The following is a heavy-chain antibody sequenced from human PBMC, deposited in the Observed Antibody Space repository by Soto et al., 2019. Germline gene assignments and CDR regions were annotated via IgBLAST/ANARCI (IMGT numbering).Heavy chain of an antibody. V-gene: IGHV1-69*01. CDR2: ISPIFGAT. CDR1: VATFRSYA. J-gene: IGHJ6*02. D-gene: IGHD4-17*01. CDR3: AGDYGVYDWYGMDV. Sequence: VQLVQSGAEVKKPGSSVKVSCRASVATFRSYAFTWVRQAPGQGLEWMGGISPIFGATIYARQFQGRVTITADDSASTAYMELNSLSSEDTAVYYCAGDYGVYDWYGMDVWGQGTTVTVSS.